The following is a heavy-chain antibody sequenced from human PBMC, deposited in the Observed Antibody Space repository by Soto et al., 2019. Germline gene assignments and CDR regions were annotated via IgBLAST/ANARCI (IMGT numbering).Heavy chain of an antibody. CDR1: GGSISSYY. D-gene: IGHD2-2*01. CDR2: IYYSGST. Sequence: SETLSLTCTVSGGSISSYYWSWIRQPPGKGLEWIGYIYYSGSTNYNPSLKSRVTISVDTSKNQFSLKLSSVTAADTAVYYCARFDGGYCSSTSCSDDFDIWGQGTMVTVSS. J-gene: IGHJ3*02. V-gene: IGHV4-59*08. CDR3: ARFDGGYCSSTSCSDDFDI.